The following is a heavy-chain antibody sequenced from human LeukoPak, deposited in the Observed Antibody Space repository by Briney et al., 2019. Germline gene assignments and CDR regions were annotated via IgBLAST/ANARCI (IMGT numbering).Heavy chain of an antibody. CDR2: IYHSGST. J-gene: IGHJ4*02. CDR3: ARHILTGYYPEPPDY. CDR1: GGSISSGGYY. Sequence: SQTLSLTCTVSGGSISSGGYYWSWIRQPPGKGLEWIGYIYHSGSTYYNPSLKSRVTISVDTSKNQFSLKLSSVTAADTAVYYCARHILTGYYPEPPDYWGQGTLVTVSS. V-gene: IGHV4-30-2*01. D-gene: IGHD3-9*01.